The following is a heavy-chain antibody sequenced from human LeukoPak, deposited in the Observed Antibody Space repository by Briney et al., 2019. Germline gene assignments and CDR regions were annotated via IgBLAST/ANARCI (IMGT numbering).Heavy chain of an antibody. CDR3: ATGDYGGNSSPSY. D-gene: IGHD4-23*01. CDR2: IIPIFGTA. V-gene: IGHV1-69*13. CDR1: GGTFSSYA. J-gene: IGHJ4*02. Sequence: SVKVSCRASGGTFSSYAISWVRQAPGQGLEWMGGIIPIFGTANYAQKFQGRVTITADESTSTAYMELSSLRSEDTAVYYCATGDYGGNSSPSYWGQGTLVTVSS.